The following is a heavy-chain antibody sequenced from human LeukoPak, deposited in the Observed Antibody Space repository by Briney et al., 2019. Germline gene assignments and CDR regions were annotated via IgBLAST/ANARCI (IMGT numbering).Heavy chain of an antibody. CDR2: ISYDGSNK. D-gene: IGHD2/OR15-2a*01. Sequence: GGSLRLSCAASGFTFSSYAMHWVRQAPGKGLEWVAVISYDGSNKYYADSVKGRFTISRDNSKNTLYLQMNSLRAEDTAVYYCARDGGHFYATSRFYLYFGFWGQGTLVTVSS. J-gene: IGHJ4*02. CDR1: GFTFSSYA. V-gene: IGHV3-30*04. CDR3: ARDGGHFYATSRFYLYFGF.